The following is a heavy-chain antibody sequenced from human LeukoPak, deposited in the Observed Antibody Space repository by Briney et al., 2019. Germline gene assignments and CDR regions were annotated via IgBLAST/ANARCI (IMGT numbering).Heavy chain of an antibody. CDR2: MDANSGDT. Sequence: ASVKVSCKASGFTFSDYHFHWVRESPGQGLEWMGWMDANSGDTKSAQKFQGRVTMTREMSISTAYMELSRLTSDDTAVYYCARDSTEMTDNDFDVWGQGTMVTVSS. D-gene: IGHD1-14*01. CDR1: GFTFSDYH. J-gene: IGHJ3*01. CDR3: ARDSTEMTDNDFDV. V-gene: IGHV1-2*02.